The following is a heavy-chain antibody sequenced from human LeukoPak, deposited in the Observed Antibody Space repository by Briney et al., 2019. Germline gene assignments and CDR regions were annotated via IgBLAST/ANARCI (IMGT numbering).Heavy chain of an antibody. CDR2: ISAYNGNT. J-gene: IGHJ6*02. CDR1: GYTFTCYG. D-gene: IGHD5-12*01. CDR3: ALMTSGYDPTGMDV. V-gene: IGHV1-18*01. Sequence: ASVKVSCKASGYTFTCYGISWVRQAPGQGLEWMGWISAYNGNTNYAQKLQGRVTMTTDTSTSTAYMELRSLRSDDTAVYYCALMTSGYDPTGMDVWGQGTTVTVSS.